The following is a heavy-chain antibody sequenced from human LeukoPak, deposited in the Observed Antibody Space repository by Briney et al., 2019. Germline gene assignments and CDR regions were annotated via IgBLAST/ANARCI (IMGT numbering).Heavy chain of an antibody. Sequence: TGGSLRVSCAASGFTVSSNYMSWVRQAPGKGLEWVSVIYSGGSTYYADSVKGRFTISRDNSKNTLYLQMNSLRVEDTAVYYCAREIYCSASSCTGGVFDIWGQGTMVTVSS. J-gene: IGHJ3*02. D-gene: IGHD2-15*01. CDR2: IYSGGST. V-gene: IGHV3-53*01. CDR3: AREIYCSASSCTGGVFDI. CDR1: GFTVSSNY.